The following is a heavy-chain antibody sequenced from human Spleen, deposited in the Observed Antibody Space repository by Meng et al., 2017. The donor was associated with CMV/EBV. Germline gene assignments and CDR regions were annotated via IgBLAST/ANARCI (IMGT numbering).Heavy chain of an antibody. Sequence: GESLKISCAAPGFTFSSYEMNWVRQAPGKGLEWVSYISSSGSTIYYADSVKGRFTISRDNAKNSLYLQMNSLRAEDTAVYYCARVYYDSSGYPFDYWGQGTLVTVSS. V-gene: IGHV3-48*03. CDR2: ISSSGSTI. J-gene: IGHJ4*02. CDR3: ARVYYDSSGYPFDY. D-gene: IGHD3-22*01. CDR1: GFTFSSYE.